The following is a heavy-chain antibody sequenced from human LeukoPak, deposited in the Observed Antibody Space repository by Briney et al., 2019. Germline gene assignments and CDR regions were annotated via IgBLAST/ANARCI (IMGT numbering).Heavy chain of an antibody. Sequence: ASVKVSCKASGYTFTGYYMHWARQAPGQGLEWMGWINPNSGGTNYAQKFQGRVTMTRDTSISTAYMELSRLRSDDTAVYYCARGNLVRGNYFDYWGQGTLVTVSS. CDR3: ARGNLVRGNYFDY. V-gene: IGHV1-2*02. CDR1: GYTFTGYY. CDR2: INPNSGGT. D-gene: IGHD3-10*01. J-gene: IGHJ4*02.